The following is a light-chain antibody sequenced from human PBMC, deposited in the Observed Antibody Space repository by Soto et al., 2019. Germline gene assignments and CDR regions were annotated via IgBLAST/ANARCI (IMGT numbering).Light chain of an antibody. Sequence: QSVLTQPASVSGSPGQSITISCTGTSSDVGSYNPVSWYQQHPGKAPKLMIYDGSKRPSGVSHRFSGSKSGNTASLTISGLQAEDEAYYYCCSNAGSSTFRVFGTWTKVTVL. CDR3: CSNAGSSTFRV. J-gene: IGLJ1*01. V-gene: IGLV2-23*03. CDR2: DGS. CDR1: SSDVGSYNP.